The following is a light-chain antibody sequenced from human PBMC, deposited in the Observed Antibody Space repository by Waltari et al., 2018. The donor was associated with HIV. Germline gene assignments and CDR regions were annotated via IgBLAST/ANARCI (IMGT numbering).Light chain of an antibody. CDR3: QQGYSNPLT. Sequence: DIQMTQSPSSLSASVGDRVTITCRASQSINSFLHWYQQLPGKAPKLLIYRTSTLHSGVPSRFSGSGSGTDFTLTIAGLQPEDFAIYYCQQGYSNPLTFGGGTKVEI. J-gene: IGKJ4*01. CDR2: RTS. CDR1: QSINSF. V-gene: IGKV1-39*01.